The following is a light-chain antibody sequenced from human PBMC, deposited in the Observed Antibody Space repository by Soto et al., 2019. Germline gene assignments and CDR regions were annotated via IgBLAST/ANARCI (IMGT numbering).Light chain of an antibody. CDR3: QQSNRAPLT. V-gene: IGKV1-39*01. J-gene: IGKJ3*01. Sequence: DIQMTQSPSSLSASVGDRVTITCRASQTINTYLNWYQQKPGKAPKLLIHAASSLQSGVLSRFSGSGSGTDFALTISSLQPEDFATYYCQQSNRAPLTFGPGTKVDSK. CDR1: QTINTY. CDR2: AAS.